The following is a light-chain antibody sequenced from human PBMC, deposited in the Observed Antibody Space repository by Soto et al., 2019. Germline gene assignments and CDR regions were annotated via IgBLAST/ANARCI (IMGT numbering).Light chain of an antibody. J-gene: IGKJ5*01. V-gene: IGKV3-20*01. CDR3: QQYGNSPIT. CDR2: GAS. CDR1: QSIGNS. Sequence: EIVMTQSPGTLSVSPGERVTLSCRASQSIGNSVAWYQQRPGQAPRLIIFGASTRATGFPARFRGSGSGTDFTLTISRLEPEDFAVYYCQQYGNSPITFGQGTRLEIK.